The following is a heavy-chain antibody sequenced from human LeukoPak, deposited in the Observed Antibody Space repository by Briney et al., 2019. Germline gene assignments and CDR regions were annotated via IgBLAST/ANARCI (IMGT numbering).Heavy chain of an antibody. V-gene: IGHV4-59*01. CDR3: ARLGGADDY. CDR1: GGSISSYY. D-gene: IGHD1-26*01. CDR2: IYYSGST. J-gene: IGHJ4*02. Sequence: PSETLSLTCTVSGGSISSYYWSWIRQPPGKGLEWIGYIYYSGSTNYNPSLKSRVTISVDTSKNQFSLKMSSVTAADTAVYYCARLGGADDYWGQGTLVTVSS.